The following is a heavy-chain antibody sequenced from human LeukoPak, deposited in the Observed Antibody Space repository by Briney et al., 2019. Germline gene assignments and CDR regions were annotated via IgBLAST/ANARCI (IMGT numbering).Heavy chain of an antibody. D-gene: IGHD3-3*01. V-gene: IGHV4-34*01. Sequence: SETLSLTCAVYGGSFSGYYWSWIRQPPGKGLEWIGEINHSGSTNYNPSLKSRVTISVDTSKNQFSLKLSSLTAADTAVYYCARGRSVLRFLEWLPRTNWFDPWGQGTLVTVSS. CDR2: INHSGST. J-gene: IGHJ5*02. CDR3: ARGRSVLRFLEWLPRTNWFDP. CDR1: GGSFSGYY.